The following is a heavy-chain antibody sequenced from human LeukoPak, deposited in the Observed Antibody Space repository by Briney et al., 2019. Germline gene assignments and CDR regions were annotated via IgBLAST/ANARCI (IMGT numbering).Heavy chain of an antibody. CDR1: GFTLSSYE. CDR2: INSDGSRT. Sequence: GGSLRLSCAASGFTLSSYEMHWVRQAPGKGLVWVSRINSDGSRTGYADSVKGRFTISRENAENTLYLQMNSLRAEDTAVYYCARGKGGSGYSIDYWGQGTLVTVSS. D-gene: IGHD3-3*01. V-gene: IGHV3-74*01. CDR3: ARGKGGSGYSIDY. J-gene: IGHJ4*02.